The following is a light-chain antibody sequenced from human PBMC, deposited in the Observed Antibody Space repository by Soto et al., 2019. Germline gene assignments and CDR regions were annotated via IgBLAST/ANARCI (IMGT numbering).Light chain of an antibody. V-gene: IGKV3-20*01. CDR3: QQYGSSPYT. Sequence: EIVLTQSPGTLSLSPGERATLSCRASQSVSSNYLAWYQRKPGQAPRLLIYGASYRAAGIPDRFSGSGSGTDFTLTISRLEPEDFAVYYCQQYGSSPYTFGQGTKLDIK. CDR1: QSVSSNY. CDR2: GAS. J-gene: IGKJ2*01.